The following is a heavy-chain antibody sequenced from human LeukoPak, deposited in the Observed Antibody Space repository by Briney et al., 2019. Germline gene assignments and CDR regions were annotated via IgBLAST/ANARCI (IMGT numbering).Heavy chain of an antibody. J-gene: IGHJ4*02. V-gene: IGHV4-59*08. CDR3: ALIAMISSRLTFDY. Sequence: SETLSLTCTVSGGSISSYYWSWIRQPPGKGLEWIGYIYYSGSTNYNPSPKSRVTISVDTSKNQFSLKLSSVTAADTAVYYCALIAMISSRLTFDYWGQGTLVTVAS. CDR1: GGSISSYY. D-gene: IGHD3/OR15-3a*01. CDR2: IYYSGST.